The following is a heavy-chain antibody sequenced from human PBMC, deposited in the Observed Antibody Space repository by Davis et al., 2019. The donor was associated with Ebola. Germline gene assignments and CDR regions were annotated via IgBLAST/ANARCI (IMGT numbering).Heavy chain of an antibody. V-gene: IGHV5-51*01. CDR1: GYDFTSYW. D-gene: IGHD6-13*01. CDR2: IFPRDSDT. Sequence: GESLKISCKGFGYDFTSYWIGWVRQMPGKGLEWMGIIFPRDSDTRYSPSFQGQVTISADKSISTAYLQWSSLKASDTAMYYCARPRSTSWYEFSDWGQGTLVTVSS. CDR3: ARPRSTSWYEFSD. J-gene: IGHJ4*02.